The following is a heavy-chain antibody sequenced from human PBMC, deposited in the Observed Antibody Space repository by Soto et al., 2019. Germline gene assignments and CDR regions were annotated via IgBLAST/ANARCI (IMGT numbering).Heavy chain of an antibody. D-gene: IGHD3-16*02. Sequence: SETLSLTCTVSGGSISSYYWSWIRQPPGKGLEWIGYIYYSGSTNYNPSLKSRVTISVDTSKNQFSLKLSSVTAADTAVYYCARQAEGELSLPIDYWGQGTLVTVSS. CDR3: ARQAEGELSLPIDY. J-gene: IGHJ4*02. CDR2: IYYSGST. CDR1: GGSISSYY. V-gene: IGHV4-59*08.